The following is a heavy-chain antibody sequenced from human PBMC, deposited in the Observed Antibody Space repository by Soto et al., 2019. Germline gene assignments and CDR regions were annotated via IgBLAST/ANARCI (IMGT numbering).Heavy chain of an antibody. J-gene: IGHJ6*02. CDR1: GFTFSNAW. CDR2: IKSKTDGGTT. Sequence: EVQLVESGGGLVKPGASLRLSCAASGFTFSNAWMNWVRQAPGKGLEWVGRIKSKTDGGTTDYAAPVKGRFTISRDDSKNTVYLQMNSLKTDDTAVYYCTTDLYCSSTSCYYYYYYGMDVWGQGTTVTVSS. D-gene: IGHD2-2*01. CDR3: TTDLYCSSTSCYYYYYYGMDV. V-gene: IGHV3-15*07.